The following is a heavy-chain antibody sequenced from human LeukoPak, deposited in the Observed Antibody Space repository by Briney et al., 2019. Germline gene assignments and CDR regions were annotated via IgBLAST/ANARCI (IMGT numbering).Heavy chain of an antibody. Sequence: GASVKVSCKASGYTFTSYGISWVRQAPGQGLEWMGWISAYNGNTNYAQKLQGRVTMTTDTSTSTAYMELRSLRSDDTAVYYCARVVDCYDSSSYPYYFDYWGQGTLVTVSS. CDR1: GYTFTSYG. CDR3: ARVVDCYDSSSYPYYFDY. CDR2: ISAYNGNT. D-gene: IGHD3-22*01. J-gene: IGHJ4*02. V-gene: IGHV1-18*01.